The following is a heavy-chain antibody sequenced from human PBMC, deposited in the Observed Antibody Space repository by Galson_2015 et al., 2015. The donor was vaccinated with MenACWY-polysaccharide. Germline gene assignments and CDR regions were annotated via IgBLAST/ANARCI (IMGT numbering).Heavy chain of an antibody. J-gene: IGHJ3*01. D-gene: IGHD3-10*01. Sequence: QSGAEVKKPGESLKISCKGSGYRFSSYWIAWVRQMPGKGLEWMGIISPGDSDTRYSPSFQGRVTISADKSITTAYLQWTSLKAPDTAMYYSARVALVTKLRGVIPDALDVWGQGARVTVSS. CDR1: GYRFSSYW. CDR2: ISPGDSDT. V-gene: IGHV5-51*01. CDR3: ARVALVTKLRGVIPDALDV.